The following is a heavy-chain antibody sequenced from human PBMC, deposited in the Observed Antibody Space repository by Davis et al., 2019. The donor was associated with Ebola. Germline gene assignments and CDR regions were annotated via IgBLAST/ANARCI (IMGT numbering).Heavy chain of an antibody. CDR2: IRRETYGGTT. V-gene: IGHV3-49*04. D-gene: IGHD3-3*01. CDR1: GFTFGDYA. J-gene: IGHJ6*04. Sequence: GGSLRLSCTASGFTFGDYAMSWVRQAPGKGLEWVGFIRRETYGGTTEFAASVKGRFTISRDDSKSIAYLQMNSLKTEDTAVYYCTRRTGVGYYYYGMDVWGKGTTVTVSS. CDR3: TRRTGVGYYYYGMDV.